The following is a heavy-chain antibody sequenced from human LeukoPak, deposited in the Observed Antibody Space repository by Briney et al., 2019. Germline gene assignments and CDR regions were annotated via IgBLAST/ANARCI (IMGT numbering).Heavy chain of an antibody. V-gene: IGHV3-43D*03. CDR2: ISWDGSGA. CDR1: GFTFDDYA. J-gene: IGHJ4*02. D-gene: IGHD3-22*01. CDR3: AKDAVPSRYGYFDY. Sequence: PGGSLRLSCAASGFTFDDYAMHWVRQAPGKGLEWVSLISWDGSGAYYADSVKGRFTISRDNSKNSLYLQMNSLRAEDTALYYCAKDAVPSRYGYFDYWGQGTLVTVSS.